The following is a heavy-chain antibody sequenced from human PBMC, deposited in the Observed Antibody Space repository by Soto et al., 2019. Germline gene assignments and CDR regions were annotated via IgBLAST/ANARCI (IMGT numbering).Heavy chain of an antibody. Sequence: SETLSLTCTVSGGSISSGGYYWSWIRQHPGKGLEWIGYISHSGNTYYSPSLRSRVTISVDTSKNQFSLNLNSVTAADTAVYYCARLAVAGTHYYDYWGQGTLVTVSS. V-gene: IGHV4-31*03. J-gene: IGHJ4*02. CDR1: GGSISSGGYY. D-gene: IGHD6-19*01. CDR2: ISHSGNT. CDR3: ARLAVAGTHYYDY.